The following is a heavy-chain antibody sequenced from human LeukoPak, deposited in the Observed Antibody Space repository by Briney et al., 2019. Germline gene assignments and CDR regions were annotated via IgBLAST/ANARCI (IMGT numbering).Heavy chain of an antibody. Sequence: GRSLRLSCAASGFTFSSYGMHWVRQAPGKGLEWVAVIWFDGSNKYYADSVKGRLTISRENSKNTLYLQMNSLRAEDTAVYYCATYYYDNLGDYWGQGTLVTVSS. CDR3: ATYYYDNLGDY. D-gene: IGHD3-22*01. J-gene: IGHJ4*02. V-gene: IGHV3-33*01. CDR1: GFTFSSYG. CDR2: IWFDGSNK.